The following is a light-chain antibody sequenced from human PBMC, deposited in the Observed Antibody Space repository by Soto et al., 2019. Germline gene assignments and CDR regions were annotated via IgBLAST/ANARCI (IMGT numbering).Light chain of an antibody. Sequence: DIQMTRSPSTLSASVGDRVTITCRASQSISSWLAWYQQKPGKAPKLLIYKASSLESGVPSRFSGSGSGTEFTLTISSLQPDDFATYYCQQYNRYSYTFGKGTKVDMK. J-gene: IGKJ2*01. CDR3: QQYNRYSYT. V-gene: IGKV1-5*03. CDR1: QSISSW. CDR2: KAS.